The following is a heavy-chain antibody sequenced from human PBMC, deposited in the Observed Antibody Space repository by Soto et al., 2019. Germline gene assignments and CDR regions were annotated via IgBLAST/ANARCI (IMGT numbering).Heavy chain of an antibody. CDR3: ARGSDYYDSSGYYYEFDY. Sequence: SETLSLTCAVYGGSFSGYYWSWIRQPPGKGLEWIGEINHSGSTNYNPSLKGRVTISVDTSKNQFSLKLSSVTAADTAVYYCARGSDYYDSSGYYYEFDYWGQGTLVT. D-gene: IGHD3-22*01. CDR2: INHSGST. J-gene: IGHJ4*02. V-gene: IGHV4-34*01. CDR1: GGSFSGYY.